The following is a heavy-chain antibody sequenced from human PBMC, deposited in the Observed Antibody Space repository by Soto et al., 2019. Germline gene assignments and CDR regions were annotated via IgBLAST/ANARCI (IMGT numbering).Heavy chain of an antibody. CDR1: GYTFTSYG. J-gene: IGHJ4*02. Sequence: ASVKVSCKASGYTFTSYGFSWVRQAPGQGLEWMGWISAYNDNTNYGQKFQGRVTMTTDTSTSTAHRELRCLRYEEPALYYCARDQRYYYDSSGFYRWDHWGEGTLVTVYS. D-gene: IGHD3-22*01. CDR3: ARDQRYYYDSSGFYRWDH. V-gene: IGHV1-18*01. CDR2: ISAYNDNT.